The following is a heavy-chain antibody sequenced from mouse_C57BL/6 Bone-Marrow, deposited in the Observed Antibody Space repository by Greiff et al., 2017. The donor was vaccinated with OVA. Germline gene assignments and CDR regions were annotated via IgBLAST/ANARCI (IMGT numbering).Heavy chain of an antibody. D-gene: IGHD1-1*01. V-gene: IGHV2-9-1*01. Sequence: VKLMESGPGLVAPSQSLSITCTVSGFSLTSYAISWVRQPPGKGLEWLGVIWTGGGTNYNSALKSRLSISKDNSKSQVFLKMNSLQTDDTARYYCARNLGTTVVAHWYFDVWGTGTTVTVSS. CDR2: IWTGGGT. CDR3: ARNLGTTVVAHWYFDV. J-gene: IGHJ1*03. CDR1: GFSLTSYA.